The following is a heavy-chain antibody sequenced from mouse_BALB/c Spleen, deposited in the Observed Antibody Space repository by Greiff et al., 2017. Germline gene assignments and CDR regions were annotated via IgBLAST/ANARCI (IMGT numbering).Heavy chain of an antibody. CDR1: ASTFTTYW. D-gene: IGHD1-1*01. CDR3: TRPHYGSSYYAMDY. CDR2: IDPSDSYT. V-gene: IGHV1S127*01. J-gene: IGHJ4*01. Sequence: QVQLQQPGAELVKPGASVKMSCKASASTFTTYWMPWVRPRPGQGLEWIGVIDPSDSYTSYNQKFKGKATLTVDTSSSTAYMQLSSLTSEDSAVYYCTRPHYGSSYYAMDYWGQGTSVTVSS.